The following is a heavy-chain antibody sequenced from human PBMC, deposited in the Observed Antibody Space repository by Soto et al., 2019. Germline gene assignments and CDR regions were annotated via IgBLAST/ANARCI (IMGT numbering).Heavy chain of an antibody. CDR1: GYTFTNYG. Sequence: QVLLVQSGVEVKKPGASVKVSCQASGYTFTNYGITWLRQAPGQGLEWMGWVSAYNRNTNYAQRFQDRVTMTTDTATRTAYMELRNLKSDDTAIYFCARERQYESLLYWGQGTLVTVSS. J-gene: IGHJ4*02. D-gene: IGHD4-4*01. V-gene: IGHV1-18*01. CDR3: ARERQYESLLY. CDR2: VSAYNRNT.